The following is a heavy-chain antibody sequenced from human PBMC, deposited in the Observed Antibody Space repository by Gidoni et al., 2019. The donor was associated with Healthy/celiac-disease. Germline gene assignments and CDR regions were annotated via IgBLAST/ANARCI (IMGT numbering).Heavy chain of an antibody. D-gene: IGHD5-12*01. V-gene: IGHV3-15*01. CDR1: GFTFSHAW. CDR3: TTYPGYGGFLGFDY. J-gene: IGHJ4*02. Sequence: EVQLVESGRGLVKPGGSLRLSCAASGFTFSHAWMSWVRQAPGKGLEWVGRIKSKTDGGTTDYAAPVKGRFTISRDDSKNTLYLQMSSLKTEDTAVYYCTTYPGYGGFLGFDYWGQGTLVTVSS. CDR2: IKSKTDGGTT.